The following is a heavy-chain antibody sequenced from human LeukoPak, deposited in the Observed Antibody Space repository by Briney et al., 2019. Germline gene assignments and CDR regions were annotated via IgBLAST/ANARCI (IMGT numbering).Heavy chain of an antibody. CDR1: GFTFSGYS. V-gene: IGHV3-23*01. J-gene: IGHJ3*02. CDR2: ISGSGGST. D-gene: IGHD2-15*01. CDR3: AKDLTYGGSSLGAFDI. Sequence: GGSLRLSCAASGFTFSGYSMNWVRQAPGKGLEWVSAISGSGGSTYYADSVKGRFTISRDNSKNTLYLQMNSLRAEDTAVYYCAKDLTYGGSSLGAFDIWGQGTMVTVSS.